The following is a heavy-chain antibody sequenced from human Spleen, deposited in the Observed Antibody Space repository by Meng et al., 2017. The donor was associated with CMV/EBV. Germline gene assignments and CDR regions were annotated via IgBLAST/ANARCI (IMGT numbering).Heavy chain of an antibody. CDR1: FS. CDR2: INHSGST. D-gene: IGHD2-2*01. Sequence: FSWRWSPQPPGKGLEWIGEINHSGSTNYNPSLKSRVTISVDTSKNQFSLKLSSVTAADTAVYYCARVRYCSSTSCYTGRFWYFDLWGRGTLVTVSS. V-gene: IGHV4-34*01. J-gene: IGHJ2*01. CDR3: ARVRYCSSTSCYTGRFWYFDL.